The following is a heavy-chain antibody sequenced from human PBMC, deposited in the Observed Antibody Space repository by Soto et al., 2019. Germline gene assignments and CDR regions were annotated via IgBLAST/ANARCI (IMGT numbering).Heavy chain of an antibody. Sequence: ASVKVSFKASGYTFTSYYMHWLRQAPGQGLEWMGIINPSGGSTSYAQKFQGRVTMTRDTSTSTVYMELSSLRSEDTAVYYCARGEKQWLVRGWFDPWGQGTLVTVSS. CDR2: INPSGGST. J-gene: IGHJ5*02. CDR3: ARGEKQWLVRGWFDP. CDR1: GYTFTSYY. D-gene: IGHD6-19*01. V-gene: IGHV1-46*01.